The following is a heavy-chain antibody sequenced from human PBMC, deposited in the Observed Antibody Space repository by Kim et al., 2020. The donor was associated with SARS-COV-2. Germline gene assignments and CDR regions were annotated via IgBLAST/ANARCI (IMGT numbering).Heavy chain of an antibody. Sequence: SQTLSLTCAISGDSVSSYRATWNWIRQSPSRGLEWLGRTYYRSKWSTDYAVYVESRIIINADTSKNQFSLQLKSVTPEDTAVYYCARALSGTFDPWGQAT. V-gene: IGHV6-1*01. CDR1: GDSVSSYRAT. CDR3: ARALSGTFDP. CDR2: TYYRSKWST. D-gene: IGHD1-26*01. J-gene: IGHJ5*02.